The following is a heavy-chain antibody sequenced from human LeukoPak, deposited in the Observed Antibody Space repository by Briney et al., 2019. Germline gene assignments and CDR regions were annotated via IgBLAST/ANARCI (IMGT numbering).Heavy chain of an antibody. Sequence: GGSLRLSCAASGFTFSNAWMSWVRQAPGKGLEWVSVIYSGGSTYYADSVKGRFTISRDNSKNTLYLQMNSLRAEDTAVYYCAREPHRKGHAFDIWGQGTMVTVSS. V-gene: IGHV3-53*01. J-gene: IGHJ3*02. CDR1: GFTFSNAW. CDR3: AREPHRKGHAFDI. D-gene: IGHD1-14*01. CDR2: IYSGGST.